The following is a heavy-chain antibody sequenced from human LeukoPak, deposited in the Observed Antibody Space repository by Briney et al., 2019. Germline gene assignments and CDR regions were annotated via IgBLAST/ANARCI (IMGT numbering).Heavy chain of an antibody. CDR3: ARSAPPDDSSGYYYGIFDY. J-gene: IGHJ4*02. D-gene: IGHD3-22*01. Sequence: GGSLRLSCAASGFTVSSNYMSWVRQAPGKGLEWVSVIYSGGSTYYADSVKGRFTISRDNSKNTLYLQMNSLRAEDTAVYYCARSAPPDDSSGYYYGIFDYWGQGTLVTVSS. V-gene: IGHV3-66*01. CDR2: IYSGGST. CDR1: GFTVSSNY.